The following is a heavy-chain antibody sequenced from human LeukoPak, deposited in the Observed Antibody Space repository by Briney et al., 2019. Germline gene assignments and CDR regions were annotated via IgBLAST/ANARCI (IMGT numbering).Heavy chain of an antibody. J-gene: IGHJ6*02. V-gene: IGHV3-30*18. Sequence: GGSLRLSCAASGFTFSSYGMHWVRQAPGKGLEWVAVISYDGSNKYYADSVKGRFTISRDNSKNTLYLQMNSLRAEDTAVYYCAKDGYSSSSMSLYYDYYGMDVWGQGTTVTVSS. CDR2: ISYDGSNK. CDR1: GFTFSSYG. CDR3: AKDGYSSSSMSLYYDYYGMDV. D-gene: IGHD6-6*01.